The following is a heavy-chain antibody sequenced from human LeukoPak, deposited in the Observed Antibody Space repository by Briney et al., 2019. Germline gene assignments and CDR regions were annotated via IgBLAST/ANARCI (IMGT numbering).Heavy chain of an antibody. CDR3: ARDSPPLSMVRGVLDY. CDR1: GFTFSSYA. CDR2: ISYDGSNK. V-gene: IGHV3-30-3*01. D-gene: IGHD3-10*01. Sequence: GGSLRLSCAASGFTFSSYAMHWVRQAPGKGLEWVAVISYDGSNKYYADSVKGRFTISRDNSKNTLYLQMNSLRAEDTAVYYCARDSPPLSMVRGVLDYWGQGTLVTVSS. J-gene: IGHJ4*02.